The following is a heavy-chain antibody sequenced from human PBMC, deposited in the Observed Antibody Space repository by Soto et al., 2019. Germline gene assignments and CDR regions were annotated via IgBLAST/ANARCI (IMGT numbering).Heavy chain of an antibody. CDR2: IYYSGST. CDR3: ATQEVGGSYVYTFDP. V-gene: IGHV4-39*01. D-gene: IGHD1-26*01. CDR1: GGSIASSLYY. J-gene: IGHJ5*02. Sequence: PSETLSLTCTVSGGSIASSLYYWGWVRQSPGKGLEWIESIYYSGSTYYNPSLKSRVTISVDTSKNQFSLKLSSVTAADTAVYYCATQEVGGSYVYTFDPWGQGTLVTVSS.